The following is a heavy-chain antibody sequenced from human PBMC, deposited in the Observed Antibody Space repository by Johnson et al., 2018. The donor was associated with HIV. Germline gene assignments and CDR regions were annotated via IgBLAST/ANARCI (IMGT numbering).Heavy chain of an antibody. J-gene: IGHJ3*02. CDR1: GFTFSSYW. D-gene: IGHD3-22*01. Sequence: VQLVESGGGLVQPGGSLRLSCAASGFTFSSYWMSWVRQAPGKGLEWVANIKQAGSEKYYVDSVKGRFTISRDNAKNSLYLQMDSLRAEDTAAYYCAKADDLEDTSGYLSAFDIWGQGTMVTVSS. CDR3: AKADDLEDTSGYLSAFDI. CDR2: IKQAGSEK. V-gene: IGHV3-7*01.